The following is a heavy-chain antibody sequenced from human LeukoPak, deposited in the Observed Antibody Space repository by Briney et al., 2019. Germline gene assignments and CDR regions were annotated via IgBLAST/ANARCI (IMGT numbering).Heavy chain of an antibody. Sequence: GASVKVSCKASGYTFTSYDINWVRQATGQGLEWMGWINPNSGGTNYAQKFQGRVTMTRDTSISTAYMELSRLRSDDTAVYYCARDRRSIVATTTLTDWGQGTLVTVSS. CDR3: ARDRRSIVATTTLTD. CDR2: INPNSGGT. V-gene: IGHV1-2*02. J-gene: IGHJ4*02. CDR1: GYTFTSYD. D-gene: IGHD5-12*01.